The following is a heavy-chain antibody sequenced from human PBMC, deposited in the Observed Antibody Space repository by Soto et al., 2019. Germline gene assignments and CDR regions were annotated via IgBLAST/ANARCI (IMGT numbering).Heavy chain of an antibody. V-gene: IGHV3-30*18. CDR2: ISYDVSNK. J-gene: IGHJ6*03. Sequence: QVQLVESGGGVVQPGKSLRLSCAASGFTFTRHGMHWVRQAPGKGLEWVAFISYDVSNKYYVDSVKGRFTISRDNSRNMLYLQMNSLRAEDTAVYYCAKDSGVVSSSSSALRNNYYYMDVWGEGTRVTVSS. D-gene: IGHD6-6*01. CDR1: GFTFTRHG. CDR3: AKDSGVVSSSSSALRNNYYYMDV.